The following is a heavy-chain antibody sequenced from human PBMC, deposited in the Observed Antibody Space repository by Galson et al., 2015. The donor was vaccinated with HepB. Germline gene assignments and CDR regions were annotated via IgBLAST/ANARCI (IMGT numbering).Heavy chain of an antibody. V-gene: IGHV3-48*01. CDR3: ARIGYLGY. Sequence: SLRLSCAASGFTFSSYSMNWVRQAPGKGLEWVSYISSSSSTIYYADSVKGRFTISRDNAKNSLYLQMNSLRAEDTAVYYCARIGYLGYWGQGTLVTVSS. CDR1: GFTFSSYS. CDR2: ISSSSSTI. J-gene: IGHJ4*02. D-gene: IGHD5-18*01.